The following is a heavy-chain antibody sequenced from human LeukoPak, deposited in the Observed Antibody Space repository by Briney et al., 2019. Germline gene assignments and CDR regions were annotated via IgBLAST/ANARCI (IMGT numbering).Heavy chain of an antibody. D-gene: IGHD1-26*01. CDR3: AREVNEGATYWFDP. CDR1: GGTFSSYA. CDR2: IIPIFGTA. Sequence: ASVKVSCKASGGTFSSYAISWVRQAPGQGLEWMGGIIPIFGTANYAQKFQGRVTITADEFTSTAYMELSSLRSEDTAVYYCAREVNEGATYWFDPWGQGTLVTVSS. V-gene: IGHV1-69*13. J-gene: IGHJ5*02.